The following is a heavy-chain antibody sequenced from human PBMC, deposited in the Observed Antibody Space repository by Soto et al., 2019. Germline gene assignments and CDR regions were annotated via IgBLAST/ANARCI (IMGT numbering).Heavy chain of an antibody. J-gene: IGHJ3*02. Sequence: GGSLRLSCAASGFTFSSYAMHWVRQAPGKGLEWVAVISYDGSNKYYADSVKGRFTISRDNSKNTLYLQMNSLRAEDTAVYYCARPNPQTTVGDAFDIWGHGTMVTVSS. D-gene: IGHD4-17*01. CDR2: ISYDGSNK. V-gene: IGHV3-30-3*01. CDR1: GFTFSSYA. CDR3: ARPNPQTTVGDAFDI.